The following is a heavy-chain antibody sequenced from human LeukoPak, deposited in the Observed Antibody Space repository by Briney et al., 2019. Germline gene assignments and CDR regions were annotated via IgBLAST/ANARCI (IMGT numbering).Heavy chain of an antibody. CDR1: GFTFSSYW. V-gene: IGHV3-7*01. Sequence: GGSLRLSCAGSGFTFSSYWMSWVRQAPGKGLEWVASIKRDGSEEYYVDSVKGRFTISRDNAKNSVYLQMNSLRAEDTAVYYCSSTWNYLYFDYWGQGTLVPVSS. J-gene: IGHJ4*02. CDR2: IKRDGSEE. D-gene: IGHD1-7*01. CDR3: SSTWNYLYFDY.